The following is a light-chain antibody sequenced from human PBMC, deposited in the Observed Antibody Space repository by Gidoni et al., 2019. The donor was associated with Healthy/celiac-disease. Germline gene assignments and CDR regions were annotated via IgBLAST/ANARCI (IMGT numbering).Light chain of an antibody. CDR3: QVWDSSSDHVV. Sequence: SYVLTQPPSVSVAPGRTARITCVGINIGSNSLHGYQQKPGQAPVLVVYADSDRPSGIPERFSGSNSGNTATLSISRVEAGDEADYYCQVWDSSSDHVVFGGGTKLTVL. CDR2: ADS. V-gene: IGLV3-21*02. J-gene: IGLJ2*01. CDR1: NIGSNS.